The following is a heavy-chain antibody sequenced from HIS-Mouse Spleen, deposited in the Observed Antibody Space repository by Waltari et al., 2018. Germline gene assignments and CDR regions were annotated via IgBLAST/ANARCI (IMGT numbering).Heavy chain of an antibody. Sequence: QLQLQESGPGLVKPSETLSLTCTVSGGSISSSSYYWGWIRQPPGKGLEWIGSIYYSWGNSYNPSLKSRVTISVDTSKNQFSLKLSSVTAADTAVYYCAREIPYSSSWYDWYFDLWGRGTLVTVSS. CDR2: IYYSWGN. D-gene: IGHD6-13*01. CDR3: AREIPYSSSWYDWYFDL. CDR1: GGSISSSSYY. J-gene: IGHJ2*01. V-gene: IGHV4-39*07.